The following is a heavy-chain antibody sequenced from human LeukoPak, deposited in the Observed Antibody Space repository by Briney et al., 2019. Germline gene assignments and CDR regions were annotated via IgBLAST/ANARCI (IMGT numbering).Heavy chain of an antibody. CDR1: GFTFSTYF. J-gene: IGHJ3*02. D-gene: IGHD3-10*01. Sequence: PGRSLRLSCAASGFTFSTYFMHWVRQAPGKGLEWVAVIASDGGHTFYVESVKGRFTISRDNSKNTLYLQMNSLRAEDTAVYFCARERQDTIVHSGAFDIWGQGTIVTVSS. CDR3: ARERQDTIVHSGAFDI. V-gene: IGHV3-30-3*01. CDR2: IASDGGHT.